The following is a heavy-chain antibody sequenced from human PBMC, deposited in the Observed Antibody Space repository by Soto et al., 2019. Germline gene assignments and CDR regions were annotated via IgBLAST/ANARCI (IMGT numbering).Heavy chain of an antibody. J-gene: IGHJ4*02. V-gene: IGHV1-69*13. CDR2: IIPIFGTA. CDR3: ARDLYDSSGYYYCDY. Sequence: SVKVSCKASGGTFSSYAISWVRQAPGQGLEWMGGIIPIFGTANYAQKFQGRVTITADESTSTAYMELSSLRSEDTAVYYCARDLYDSSGYYYCDYWGQGTLVTVSS. D-gene: IGHD3-22*01. CDR1: GGTFSSYA.